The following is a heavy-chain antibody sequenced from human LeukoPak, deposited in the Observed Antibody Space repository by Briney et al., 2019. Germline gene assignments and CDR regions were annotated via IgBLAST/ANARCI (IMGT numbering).Heavy chain of an antibody. CDR2: TNRDGTTT. V-gene: IGHV3-74*03. Sequence: GGSLRLSCAASGFTFSSYWMHWVRQAPGKGLVWVSRTNRDGTTTTYADSVKGRFTISRDNAKNTLYLQMNSLRAEDSAVYYCERAGFCTTSSCYMFDWGPGTMVTVSS. D-gene: IGHD2-2*01. CDR1: GFTFSSYW. J-gene: IGHJ3*01. CDR3: ERAGFCTTSSCYMFD.